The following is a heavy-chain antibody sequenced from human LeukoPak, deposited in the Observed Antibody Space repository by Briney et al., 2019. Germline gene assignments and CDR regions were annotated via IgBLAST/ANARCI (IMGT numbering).Heavy chain of an antibody. J-gene: IGHJ4*02. V-gene: IGHV3-74*01. CDR2: INPDGSST. CDR1: GFTFSSYW. Sequence: GGSLRLSCATSGFTFSSYWMHWVRQAPGKGLVWVSRINPDGSSTSYADSVKGRFTISRDNAKNTLYLQMNSLRAEDTAVYYCARVYGSSWYDYWGQGTLVTVSS. D-gene: IGHD6-13*01. CDR3: ARVYGSSWYDY.